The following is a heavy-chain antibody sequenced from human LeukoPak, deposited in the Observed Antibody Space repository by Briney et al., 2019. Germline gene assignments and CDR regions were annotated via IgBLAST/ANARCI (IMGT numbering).Heavy chain of an antibody. CDR1: GFTFSSYG. J-gene: IGHJ4*02. D-gene: IGHD5-12*01. CDR3: VREGYTIVATIFFDY. V-gene: IGHV3-30*03. CDR2: ISSDGSNE. Sequence: PGRSLRLSCAASGFTFSSYGMHWVRLAPGKGLQWVAVISSDGSNEYYADSVKGRLTISRDNSKNTLYLQMSSLRAEDTAVYYCVREGYTIVATIFFDYWGQGTLVTVSS.